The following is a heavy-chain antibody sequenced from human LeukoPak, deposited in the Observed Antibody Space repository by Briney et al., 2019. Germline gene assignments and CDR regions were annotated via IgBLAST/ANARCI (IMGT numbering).Heavy chain of an antibody. CDR2: ISGSGGST. J-gene: IGHJ6*02. Sequence: GGSLRLSCVASGFTFSSYWMSWVRQAPGKGLEWVSAISGSGGSTYYADSVKGRFTISRDNSKNTLYLQMNSLRAEDTAVYYCANTPVAGYYYYGMDVWGQGTTVTVSS. D-gene: IGHD6-19*01. CDR3: ANTPVAGYYYYGMDV. V-gene: IGHV3-23*01. CDR1: GFTFSSYW.